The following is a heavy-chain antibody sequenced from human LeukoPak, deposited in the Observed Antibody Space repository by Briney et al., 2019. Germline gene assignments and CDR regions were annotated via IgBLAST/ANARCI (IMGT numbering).Heavy chain of an antibody. D-gene: IGHD3-10*01. CDR2: ISSSGNYI. CDR3: AQSRSSSPYDNNLDF. CDR1: GFTFNSYT. Sequence: PGGSLRLSCAASGFTFNSYTMSWVREAPGKGLEWVSSISSSGNYIYHADSVKGRFTISRDDAQHSVYLQMNSLTDEATAVYYCAQSRSSSPYDNNLDFWGQGTLVIVSS. V-gene: IGHV3-21*01. J-gene: IGHJ4*02.